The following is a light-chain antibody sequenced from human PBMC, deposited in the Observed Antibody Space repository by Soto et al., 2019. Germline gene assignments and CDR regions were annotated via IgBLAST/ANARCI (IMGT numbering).Light chain of an antibody. J-gene: IGKJ1*01. V-gene: IGKV1-5*01. CDR3: QQYKSWWT. CDR1: QSISTW. Sequence: DIQMTQSPSTLSASVGDRVTITCRASQSISTWLAWYQQKPGKAPNLLIYDASNLQSGVPSRFSGSGSGTEFTLTINSLQADDFATYYCQQYKSWWTFGQGTKVDIK. CDR2: DAS.